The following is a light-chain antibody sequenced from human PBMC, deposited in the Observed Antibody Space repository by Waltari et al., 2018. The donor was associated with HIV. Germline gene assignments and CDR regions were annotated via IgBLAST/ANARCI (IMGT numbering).Light chain of an antibody. J-gene: IGLJ1*01. CDR3: QSYDSSMSLYV. CDR1: SPNIGAGYD. V-gene: IGLV1-40*01. Sequence: QSVLTQPPSVSGAPGQRVTISFPGSSPNIGAGYDVHWYQQLPGTAPNLLIYGNSNRPSGVPDRFSGSKSGTSASLAITGLQAEDEADYYCQSYDSSMSLYVFGTGTKVTVL. CDR2: GNS.